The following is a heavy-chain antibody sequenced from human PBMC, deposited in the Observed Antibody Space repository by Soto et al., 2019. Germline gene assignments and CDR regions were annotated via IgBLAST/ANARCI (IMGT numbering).Heavy chain of an antibody. J-gene: IGHJ4*02. Sequence: GGSLRLSCAASGFTFSSYSMNWVRQAPGKGLEWVSYISSSSSTIYYADSVKGRFTISRDNAKNSLYLQMNSLRAEDTAVYYCARGHTVTVDWGQGTLVTVSS. CDR3: ARGHTVTVD. D-gene: IGHD4-17*01. CDR1: GFTFSSYS. V-gene: IGHV3-48*01. CDR2: ISSSSSTI.